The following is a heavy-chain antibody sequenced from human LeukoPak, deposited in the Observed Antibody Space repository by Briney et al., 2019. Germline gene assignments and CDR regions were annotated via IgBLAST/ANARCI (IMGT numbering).Heavy chain of an antibody. CDR2: IYYSGST. Sequence: PSETLSLTCTVSGGSISSHYWSWIRQPPGKGLEWIGYIYYSGSTNYNPSLKSRVTISLDTSKNQFSLKLTSVTAADTAVYYCARGPYKYDGSGAFDIWGQGTMVTVSS. CDR3: ARGPYKYDGSGAFDI. CDR1: GGSISSHY. V-gene: IGHV4-59*08. J-gene: IGHJ3*02. D-gene: IGHD3-22*01.